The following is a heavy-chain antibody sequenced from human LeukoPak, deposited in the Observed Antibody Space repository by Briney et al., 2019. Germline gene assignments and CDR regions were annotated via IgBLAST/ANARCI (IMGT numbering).Heavy chain of an antibody. J-gene: IGHJ5*02. V-gene: IGHV1-18*01. D-gene: IGHD2-8*01. CDR1: GYTFTSYD. CDR3: ARDVSRLMVYSTRFDP. Sequence: GASVKVSCKASGYTFTSYDINWVRQATGQGLEWMGWISAYNGNTNYAQKLQGRVTMTTDTSTSTAYMELRSLRSDDTAVYYCARDVSRLMVYSTRFDPWGQGTLVTVSS. CDR2: ISAYNGNT.